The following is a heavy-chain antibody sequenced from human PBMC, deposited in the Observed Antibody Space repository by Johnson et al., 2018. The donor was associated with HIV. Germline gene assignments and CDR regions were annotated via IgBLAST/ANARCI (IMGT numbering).Heavy chain of an antibody. CDR3: ARHYGWGDHWDAFDI. CDR2: ISSSGTTV. Sequence: QVQLVESGGGLVKPGGSLRLSCAASGFTFSDYYMGWIRQTPGKGLEWVSYISSSGTTVYYADSVKGRFSISRDNAKNSLYLQMNSLRAEDTAVYYCARHYGWGDHWDAFDIWGQGTMVTVSS. V-gene: IGHV3-11*04. D-gene: IGHD4-17*01. J-gene: IGHJ3*02. CDR1: GFTFSDYY.